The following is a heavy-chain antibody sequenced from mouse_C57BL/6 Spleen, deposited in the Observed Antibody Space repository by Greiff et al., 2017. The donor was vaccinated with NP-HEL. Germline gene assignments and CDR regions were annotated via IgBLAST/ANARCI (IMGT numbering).Heavy chain of an antibody. D-gene: IGHD3-3*01. CDR1: GYSITSGYY. CDR2: ISYDGSN. J-gene: IGHJ4*01. V-gene: IGHV3-6*01. CDR3: ARGGQYAMDY. Sequence: EVQLQQSGPGLVKPSQSLSLTCSVTGYSITSGYYWNWIRQFPGNKLEWMGYISYDGSNNYNPSLKNRISITRDTSKNQFFLKLNSVTTEDTATYYCARGGQYAMDYWGQGTSVTVSS.